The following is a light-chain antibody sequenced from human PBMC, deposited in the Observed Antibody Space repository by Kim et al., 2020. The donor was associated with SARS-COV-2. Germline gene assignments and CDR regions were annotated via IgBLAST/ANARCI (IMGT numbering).Light chain of an antibody. J-gene: IGKJ2*01. CDR3: QQRGTWTSRT. CDR1: QSVGTS. CDR2: DAS. Sequence: EILLTQSPATLSLSPGETATLSCRASQSVGTSLVWYQQKSGQPPRLLIYDASNRVIGIPDKFSGSGSGTDFTLTIGYLEPEDFAVYYCQQRGTWTSRTFGQGTKLEI. V-gene: IGKV3-11*01.